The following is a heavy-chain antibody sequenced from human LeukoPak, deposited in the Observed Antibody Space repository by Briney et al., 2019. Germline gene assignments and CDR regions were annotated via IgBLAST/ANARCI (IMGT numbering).Heavy chain of an antibody. CDR1: GFTFNNYA. J-gene: IGHJ5*02. D-gene: IGHD1-14*01. CDR3: ARDKGNHPYNWFDP. Sequence: PGRSLRLSCAASGFTFNNYAMHWVRQAPGKGLEWVTTIWYDGSNNYYGDSVKGRFTISRDNSKSTLYLQMNSLRAEDTAVYYCARDKGNHPYNWFDPWGQGTLVTVSS. V-gene: IGHV3-33*01. CDR2: IWYDGSNN.